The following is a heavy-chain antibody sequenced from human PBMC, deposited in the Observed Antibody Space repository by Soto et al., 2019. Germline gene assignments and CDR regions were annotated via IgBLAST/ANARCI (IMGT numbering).Heavy chain of an antibody. J-gene: IGHJ3*02. V-gene: IGHV4-30-2*01. CDR1: GASISSGGCS. CDR3: ARGRVAFDI. Sequence: TLSLTCAVSGASISSGGCSWSWIRQPPGKGLEWIGEINQSGFTNYSPSLKSRVTISVDTSKNQFSLKLTSVTAADTTVYYCARGRVAFDIWGQGTMVTVSS. CDR2: INQSGFT.